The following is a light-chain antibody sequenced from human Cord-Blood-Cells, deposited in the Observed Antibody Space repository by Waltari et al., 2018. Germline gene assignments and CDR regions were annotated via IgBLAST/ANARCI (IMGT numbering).Light chain of an antibody. J-gene: IGKJ3*01. CDR3: MHGTHCPLT. V-gene: IGKV2-30*01. CDR1: QSLVYSDGNTY. CDR2: KVS. Sequence: DGVMTQSPLTLPVTLGQAHHISCRNRQSLVYSDGNTYLHWFHQRPGQSPNRLLYKVSNRYSGVPDRFSGSGSGTDFTLNISRVEAEDVGVYYCMHGTHCPLTFGPGTKVAIK.